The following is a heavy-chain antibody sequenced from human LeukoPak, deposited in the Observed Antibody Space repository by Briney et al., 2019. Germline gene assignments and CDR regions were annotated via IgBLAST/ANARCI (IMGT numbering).Heavy chain of an antibody. CDR3: TTVWNCGGDCSDAFDI. V-gene: IGHV3-15*01. D-gene: IGHD2-21*02. J-gene: IGHJ3*02. Sequence: NPGRSLRLSCAASGFTFSSYGMHWVRQAPGKGLEWVGRIKSKTDGGTTDYAAPVKGRFTISRDDSKNTLYLQMNSLKTEDTAVYYCTTVWNCGGDCSDAFDIWGQGTMVTVSS. CDR2: IKSKTDGGTT. CDR1: GFTFSSYG.